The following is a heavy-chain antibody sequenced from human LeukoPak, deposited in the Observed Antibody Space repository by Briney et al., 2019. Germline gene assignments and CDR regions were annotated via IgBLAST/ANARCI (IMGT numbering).Heavy chain of an antibody. Sequence: SETLSLTCTVSGGSIGSYYWSWIRQPPGKGLEWIGYISYSGSTNQNPSLKSRVTISVDTSKNQFSLKLSSVTVADTAVYYCARYDRSGSHLDYWGQGTLVTVSS. CDR1: GGSIGSYY. CDR3: ARYDRSGSHLDY. J-gene: IGHJ4*02. D-gene: IGHD3-22*01. CDR2: ISYSGST. V-gene: IGHV4-59*08.